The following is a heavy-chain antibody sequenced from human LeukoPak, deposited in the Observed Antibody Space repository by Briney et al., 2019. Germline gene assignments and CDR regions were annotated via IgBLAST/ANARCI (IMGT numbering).Heavy chain of an antibody. Sequence: SETLSLTCTVAGGSSSSYYWSWIRQPPGKGLEWIGYIYTSGSTNYNPSLKSRVTISVDTSKNQFSLRLSSVTAADTAVYYCARQSCGGDCYSVRFDPWGQGTLVTVSS. CDR2: IYTSGST. J-gene: IGHJ5*02. D-gene: IGHD2-21*02. V-gene: IGHV4-4*09. CDR1: GGSSSSYY. CDR3: ARQSCGGDCYSVRFDP.